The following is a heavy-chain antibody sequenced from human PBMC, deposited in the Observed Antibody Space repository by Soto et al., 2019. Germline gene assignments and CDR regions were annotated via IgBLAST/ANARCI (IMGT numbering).Heavy chain of an antibody. D-gene: IGHD3-10*02. CDR2: TSYDGSDT. CDR1: GFIFSNNG. J-gene: IGHJ4*02. CDR3: TIVRVADSALDH. Sequence: GGSLRLSCVGSGFIFSNNGMRWVRQTPGKGLEWVAFTSYDGSDTFYADSVKGRFTISRDNSKNTLFLHMSNLRAEGTAMYYCTIVRVADSALDHWGQGTLVTVSS. V-gene: IGHV3-30*05.